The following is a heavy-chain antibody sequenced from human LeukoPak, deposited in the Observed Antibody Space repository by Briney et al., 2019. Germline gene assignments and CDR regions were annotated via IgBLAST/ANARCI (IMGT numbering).Heavy chain of an antibody. D-gene: IGHD3-22*01. J-gene: IGHJ6*02. CDR1: GYSISSGYY. CDR3: ARDAVSNYYYDSSGYETVGVGYYYGMDV. Sequence: SETLSLTCTVSGYSISSGYYWGWIRQPPGKGLEWIGSIYHSGSTYYNPSLKSRVTISVDTSKNQFSLKLSSVTAADTAVYYCARDAVSNYYYDSSGYETVGVGYYYGMDVWGQGTTVTVSS. CDR2: IYHSGST. V-gene: IGHV4-38-2*02.